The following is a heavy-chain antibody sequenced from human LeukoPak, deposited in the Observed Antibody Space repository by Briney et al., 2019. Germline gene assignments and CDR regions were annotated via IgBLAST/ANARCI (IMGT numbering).Heavy chain of an antibody. CDR3: AKDPNYYDSSGYLWFGHAFDI. CDR2: ISGSGGST. V-gene: IGHV3-23*01. CDR1: GFTFSSYA. J-gene: IGHJ3*02. D-gene: IGHD3-22*01. Sequence: GGSLRLSCAASGFTFSSYAMSWVRQAPGKGLEWVSAISGSGGSTYYADTVKGRFTIARDNSKNTLYLHMNSLRAEDTAVYYCAKDPNYYDSSGYLWFGHAFDIWGQGTMVTVSS.